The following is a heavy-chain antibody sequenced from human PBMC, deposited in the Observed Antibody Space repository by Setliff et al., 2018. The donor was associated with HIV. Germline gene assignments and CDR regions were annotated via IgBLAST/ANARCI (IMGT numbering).Heavy chain of an antibody. Sequence: SETLSLTCAVYGGSFSDCYWSWIRQAPEKGLEWIGEINHGGTTNYNPSLKGRVTLSVETSKNQFSLKLTSVTAADTAAYFCVRVTSRYSGAYYWEAFDIWGQGIMVTVSS. CDR1: GGSFSDCY. D-gene: IGHD2-21*01. CDR2: INHGGTT. CDR3: VRVTSRYSGAYYWEAFDI. V-gene: IGHV4-34*01. J-gene: IGHJ3*02.